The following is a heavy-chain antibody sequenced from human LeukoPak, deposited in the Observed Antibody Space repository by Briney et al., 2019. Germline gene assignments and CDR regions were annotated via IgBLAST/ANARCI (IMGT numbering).Heavy chain of an antibody. J-gene: IGHJ4*02. CDR2: LSGSGANT. CDR1: GFTLSNCA. CDR3: ARHTSGNLQPFDY. V-gene: IGHV3-23*01. Sequence: GGSLRLSCAASGFTLSNCAMSWVRQAPGKGLEWVSGLSGSGANTHYADSVKGRFTISRDNFKNTLYLQMNSLRAEDTGLYYCARHTSGNLQPFDYWGQGTLVTVSS. D-gene: IGHD3-22*01.